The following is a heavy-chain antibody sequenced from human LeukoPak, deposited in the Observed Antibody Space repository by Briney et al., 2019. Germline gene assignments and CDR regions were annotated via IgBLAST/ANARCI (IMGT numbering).Heavy chain of an antibody. CDR3: AKTIWASRGYYYDY. V-gene: IGHV3-23*01. CDR2: LSGSSVDT. D-gene: IGHD3-22*01. Sequence: GGSLRLSCAASGFIFSNYPMRWVRQAPGKGLEWISVLSGSSVDTASAENVKGRFTISRDNSRNTLYLQMNNLRAEDTAVYYCAKTIWASRGYYYDYWGQGTLVTVSS. CDR1: GFIFSNYP. J-gene: IGHJ4*02.